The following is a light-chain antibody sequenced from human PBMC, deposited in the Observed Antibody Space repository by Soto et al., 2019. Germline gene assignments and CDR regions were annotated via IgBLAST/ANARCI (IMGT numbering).Light chain of an antibody. J-gene: IGLJ1*01. CDR2: EGS. Sequence: QSALTQPASVSGSPGQSITISCTGTSSDVGSYNLVSWYQQHPGKAPKLMIYEGSKRPSGVSNRFSGSMSGNTASLTISGLQAEDEADYYCCSYAGSSFYVFGTGTKLTVL. CDR1: SSDVGSYNL. V-gene: IGLV2-23*01. CDR3: CSYAGSSFYV.